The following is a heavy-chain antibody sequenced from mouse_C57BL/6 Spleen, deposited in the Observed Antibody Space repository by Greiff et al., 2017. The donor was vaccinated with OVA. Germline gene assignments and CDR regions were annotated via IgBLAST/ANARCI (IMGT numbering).Heavy chain of an antibody. Sequence: QVQLQQPGPELVRPGSSVKLSCKASGYTFTSYWMNWVKQRPIQGLEWIGNIDPSDSETHYNQKFKDKATLTVDKSSSTAYMQLSSRTSGDFAVYYCARSEAAGAAYWFADWGQGTLVTVSA. D-gene: IGHD6-1*01. CDR3: ARSEAAGAAYWFAD. J-gene: IGHJ3*01. V-gene: IGHV1-52*01. CDR1: GYTFTSYW. CDR2: IDPSDSET.